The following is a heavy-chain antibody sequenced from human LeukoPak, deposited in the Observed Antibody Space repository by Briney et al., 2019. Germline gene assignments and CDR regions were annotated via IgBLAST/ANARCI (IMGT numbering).Heavy chain of an antibody. CDR1: GGTFSSYA. Sequence: ASVKVSCKASGGTFSSYAISWVRQAPGQGLEWMGGIIPIFGTANYAQKFQGRVTITADESTSTAYMELSSLRSEDTAVYYCARDCSSTSCYEYWGQGTLVTVSS. D-gene: IGHD2-2*01. J-gene: IGHJ4*02. V-gene: IGHV1-69*13. CDR3: ARDCSSTSCYEY. CDR2: IIPIFGTA.